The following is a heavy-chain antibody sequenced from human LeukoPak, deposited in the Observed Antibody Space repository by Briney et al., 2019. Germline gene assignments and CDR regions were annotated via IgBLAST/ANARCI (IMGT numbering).Heavy chain of an antibody. CDR3: ARETGGNWNRIDY. CDR1: GGSISSYY. J-gene: IGHJ4*02. Sequence: SETLSLTCTVSGGSISSYYWSWIRQPPGKGLEWIGYIYYSGSTNYNPSLKSRVTISVDTSKNQFSLKLSSVTAADTAVYYCARETGGNWNRIDYWGQGTLVTVSS. D-gene: IGHD1/OR15-1a*01. V-gene: IGHV4-59*01. CDR2: IYYSGST.